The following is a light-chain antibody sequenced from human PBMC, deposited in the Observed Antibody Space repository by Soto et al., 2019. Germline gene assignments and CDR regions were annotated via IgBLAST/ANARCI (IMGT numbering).Light chain of an antibody. Sequence: DIQMTQSPSSLSASVGDTVTIXXQASQDISHYLNWYQQKPGEALKIXIYDASNLHPGVPSRFRGSGSGTEFSFNITSLQPEDVATYYCQQYNDFPITFGRGTRLDIK. V-gene: IGKV1-33*01. CDR3: QQYNDFPIT. CDR2: DAS. CDR1: QDISHY. J-gene: IGKJ5*01.